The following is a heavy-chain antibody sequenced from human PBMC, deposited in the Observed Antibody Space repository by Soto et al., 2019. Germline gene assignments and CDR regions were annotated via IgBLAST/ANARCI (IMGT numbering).Heavy chain of an antibody. J-gene: IGHJ6*02. V-gene: IGHV3-23*01. CDR2: ISGSGVST. Sequence: EVQLLESGGGLVQPGGSLRLSCAASGFTFSSYAMSWVRQAPGKGLEWVSAISGSGVSTYYADSVKGRFTISRDNSKNTLYLQMNSLSAEDTAVYSCAKDWDCSSTSCYRNGLDVCGQGTTVTVSS. CDR3: AKDWDCSSTSCYRNGLDV. CDR1: GFTFSSYA. D-gene: IGHD2-2*02.